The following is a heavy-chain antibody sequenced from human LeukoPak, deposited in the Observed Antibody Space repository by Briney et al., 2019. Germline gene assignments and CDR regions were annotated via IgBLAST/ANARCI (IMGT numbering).Heavy chain of an antibody. J-gene: IGHJ4*02. CDR1: GFIVSSKY. CDR2: ISGSGGST. V-gene: IGHV3-23*01. D-gene: IGHD6-19*01. Sequence: PGGSLRLSCAASGFIVSSKYMSWVRQAPGKGLEWVSAISGSGGSTYYADSVKGRFTISRDNSKNTLYLQMNSLRAEDTAVYYCAKDHSIAVAGLFDYWGQGTLVTVSS. CDR3: AKDHSIAVAGLFDY.